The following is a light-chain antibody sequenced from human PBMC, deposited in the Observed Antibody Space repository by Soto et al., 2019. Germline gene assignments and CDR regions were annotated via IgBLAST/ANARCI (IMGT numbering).Light chain of an antibody. CDR3: QQCFSTPLLT. CDR2: GAS. Sequence: DIQMTQSPSSLSASVGDRVTITCQASQSISTFLNWYQQKPGKAPKLLIYGASNLESGVPSTFSGSGSGTDFTLTISSLQPEDFYCQQCFSTPLLTFGGGTKVEIK. V-gene: IGKV1-39*01. CDR1: QSISTF. J-gene: IGKJ4*01.